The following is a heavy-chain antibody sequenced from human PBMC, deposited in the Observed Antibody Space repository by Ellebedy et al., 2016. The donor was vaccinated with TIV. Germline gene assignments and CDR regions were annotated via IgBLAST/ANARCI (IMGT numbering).Heavy chain of an antibody. V-gene: IGHV1-8*01. J-gene: IGHJ4*02. CDR1: GYTFTSYD. CDR3: ARGGYSYPEDLDF. CDR2: MNPNSGNT. D-gene: IGHD5-18*01. Sequence: ASVKVSCKASGYTFTSYDINWVRQAAGQELEWMGWMNPNSGNTDYPQQFQDRVTMTRDTSTNTAFMELYSLRFEDTAVYYCARGGYSYPEDLDFWGQGTLVTVSS.